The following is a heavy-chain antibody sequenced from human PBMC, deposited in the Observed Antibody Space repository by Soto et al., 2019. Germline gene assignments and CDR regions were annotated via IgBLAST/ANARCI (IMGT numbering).Heavy chain of an antibody. J-gene: IGHJ4*02. V-gene: IGHV4-59*01. D-gene: IGHD5-12*01. CDR3: ARALRGYSGYDPEAYFDY. CDR2: IYYSGST. CDR1: GGSISSYY. Sequence: QVQLQESGPGLVKPSETLSLTCTVSGGSISSYYWSWIRQPPGKGLEWIGYIYYSGSTNYNPSLRSRITISVDTSKNQFSLKLSSVTDADTAVYYCARALRGYSGYDPEAYFDYWGQGTLVTVSS.